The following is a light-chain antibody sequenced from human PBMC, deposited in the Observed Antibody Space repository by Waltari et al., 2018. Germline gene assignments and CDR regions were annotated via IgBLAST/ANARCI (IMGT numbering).Light chain of an antibody. CDR2: AAS. V-gene: IGKV1-39*01. J-gene: IGKJ2*01. CDR3: QQSKEVPFT. Sequence: DIQLTQSPSYLSASVGDRVTITCRASQTLTTYLTWYQQRPGTAPKFLIYAASNSETGVSSRFSGGGSGTDFTLTISGLQPDDFATYYCQQSKEVPFTFGQGTKLEIK. CDR1: QTLTTY.